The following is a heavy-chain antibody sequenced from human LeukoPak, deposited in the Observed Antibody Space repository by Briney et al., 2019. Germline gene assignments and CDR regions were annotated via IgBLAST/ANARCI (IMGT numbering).Heavy chain of an antibody. J-gene: IGHJ4*02. V-gene: IGHV3-23*01. D-gene: IGHD3-10*01. Sequence: GGSLRLSCAASGFTFTKYGMSWVRQAPGKGLKWISTISDSGAYTYYADFVKGRFTVSRDNSKNMVFLEVNSLRAEDTATYFCAKGRILWFGEQSDFDYWGQGTLVTVSS. CDR2: ISDSGAYT. CDR3: AKGRILWFGEQSDFDY. CDR1: GFTFTKYG.